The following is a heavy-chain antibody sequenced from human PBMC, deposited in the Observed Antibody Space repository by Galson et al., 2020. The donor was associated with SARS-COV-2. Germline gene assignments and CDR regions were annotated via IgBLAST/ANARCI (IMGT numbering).Heavy chain of an antibody. V-gene: IGHV3-20*01. CDR2: INWNGGST. CDR1: GFTFDDYG. Sequence: GGSLRLSCAASGFTFDDYGMSWVRQAPGKGLEWVSGINWNGGSTGYADSVKGRFTISRDNAKNSLYLQMNSLRAEDTALYHCARGSRTVTPIHYWYFDLWGRGTLVTVSS. CDR3: ARGSRTVTPIHYWYFDL. D-gene: IGHD4-17*01. J-gene: IGHJ2*01.